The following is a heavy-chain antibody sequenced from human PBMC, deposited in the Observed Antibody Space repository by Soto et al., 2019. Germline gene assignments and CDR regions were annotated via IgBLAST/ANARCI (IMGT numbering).Heavy chain of an antibody. D-gene: IGHD6-13*01. V-gene: IGHV4-39*01. CDR1: GGSISSSSYY. CDR2: IYNSGST. Sequence: PSETLSLTCTVSGGSISSSSYYWGWIRQPPGKGLEWIGSIYNSGSTYYNPSLKSRVTISVDTSKNQFSLKLSSVTAADTAVYYCATGYSSSPSGFDPWGQGTLVTVSS. CDR3: ATGYSSSPSGFDP. J-gene: IGHJ5*02.